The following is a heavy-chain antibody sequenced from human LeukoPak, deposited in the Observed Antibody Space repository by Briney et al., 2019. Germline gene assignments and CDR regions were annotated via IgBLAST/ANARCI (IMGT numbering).Heavy chain of an antibody. V-gene: IGHV4-61*02. CDR1: GGSISSGSYY. CDR3: ARDQYSGSHDAFDI. CDR2: IYTSGST. D-gene: IGHD1-26*01. Sequence: PSQTLSLTCTVSGGSISSGSYYWSWIRQPAGKGLEWIGRIYTSGSTNYNPSLKSRVTISVDTSKNQFSLRLSSVTAADTAVYYCARDQYSGSHDAFDIWGQGTMVTVSS. J-gene: IGHJ3*02.